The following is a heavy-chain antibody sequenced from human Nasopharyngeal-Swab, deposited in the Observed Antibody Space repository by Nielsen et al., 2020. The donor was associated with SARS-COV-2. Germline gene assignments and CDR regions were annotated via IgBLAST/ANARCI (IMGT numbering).Heavy chain of an antibody. D-gene: IGHD1-20*01. V-gene: IGHV3-33*08. CDR2: ISYEGSIK. CDR1: GFSINNYG. Sequence: GESLKISCVASGFSINNYGMHWVRQAPGKGLEWVAMISYEGSIKVYGDSVKGRATISRDNSRNTLFLHMNSLRAEDTAVYYCARDRAINWNDGYTDYWGQGTLVTVSS. J-gene: IGHJ4*02. CDR3: ARDRAINWNDGYTDY.